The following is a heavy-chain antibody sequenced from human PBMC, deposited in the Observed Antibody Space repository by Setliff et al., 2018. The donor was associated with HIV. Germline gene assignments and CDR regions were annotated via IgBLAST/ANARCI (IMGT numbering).Heavy chain of an antibody. D-gene: IGHD1-26*01. J-gene: IGHJ4*02. CDR1: GFTFSNYA. V-gene: IGHV3-30*04. CDR3: TRGRGSFDS. CDR2: ISYDGNYK. Sequence: PGGSLRLSCAVSGFTFSNYAMHWVRQASGKGLEWVAVISYDGNYKYYSDSVKGRFTISGDNAENSMYLQMNSLRVEDTAMYYCTRGRGSFDSWGQGTLVTVSS.